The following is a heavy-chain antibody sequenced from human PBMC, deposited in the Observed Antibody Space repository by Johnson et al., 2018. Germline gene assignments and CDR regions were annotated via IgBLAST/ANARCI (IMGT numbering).Heavy chain of an antibody. V-gene: IGHV3-11*01. CDR3: VGKMGSNDAFDI. CDR1: GFTFSDHY. CDR2: ISNAGNII. D-gene: IGHD2-2*01. Sequence: QVQLVESGGALVTPGGSLRLSCAASGFTFSDHYMSWIRQVPGKGLEWISYISNAGNIIRYADSVKGRFTIARDDAKNSFLLQMNSLRADDSAVYFCVGKMGSNDAFDIWGQGTMVTVSS. J-gene: IGHJ3*02.